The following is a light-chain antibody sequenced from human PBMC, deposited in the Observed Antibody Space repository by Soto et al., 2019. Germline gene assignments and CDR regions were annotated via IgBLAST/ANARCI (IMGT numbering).Light chain of an antibody. V-gene: IGKV3-15*01. CDR1: QSVTNSY. CDR3: QQYNSS. CDR2: GAS. Sequence: EIVMTQSPVTLSVSPGERATLSCRASQSVTNSYLAWYQQKPCQAPRLLIYGASTRATGIPARFSGSGSGTEFTLIISSLQPDDSATYYCQQYNSSFGQGTKVDI. J-gene: IGKJ1*01.